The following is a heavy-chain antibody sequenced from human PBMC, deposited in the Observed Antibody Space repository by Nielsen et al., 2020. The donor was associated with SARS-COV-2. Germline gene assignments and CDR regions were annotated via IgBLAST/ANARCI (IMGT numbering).Heavy chain of an antibody. CDR1: GFTFSSYG. V-gene: IGHV3-7*03. J-gene: IGHJ4*02. CDR2: IKQDGSEK. CDR3: ARDQRYCSGASCYHFDY. Sequence: GESLKISCAASGFTFSSYGMHWVRQAPGKGLEWVANIKQDGSEKYYVDSVKGRFTISRDNAKNSLYLQMNSLRAEDTAVYYCARDQRYCSGASCYHFDYWGQGTLVTVSS. D-gene: IGHD2-15*01.